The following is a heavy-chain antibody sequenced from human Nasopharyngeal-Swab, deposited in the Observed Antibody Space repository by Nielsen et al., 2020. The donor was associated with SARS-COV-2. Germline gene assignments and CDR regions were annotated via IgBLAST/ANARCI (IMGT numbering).Heavy chain of an antibody. J-gene: IGHJ3*02. D-gene: IGHD3-3*01. CDR3: TRERGSYDFWGI. V-gene: IGHV3-49*03. CDR2: IRSKDYGGTT. CDR1: GFTFGDYA. Sequence: GESLKISCTASGFTFGDYAMSWFRQARGKGLEWVGFIRSKDYGGTTEYAASVKGRFTISRDDSKSIAYLQMNSLKTEDTAVYYCTRERGSYDFWGIWGQGTMVTVSS.